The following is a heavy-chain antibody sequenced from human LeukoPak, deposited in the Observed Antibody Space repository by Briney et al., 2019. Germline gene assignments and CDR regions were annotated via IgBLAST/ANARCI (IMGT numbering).Heavy chain of an antibody. CDR3: ARAGRWEGRPHAFDI. J-gene: IGHJ3*02. V-gene: IGHV4-59*01. D-gene: IGHD1-26*01. CDR1: GGSISSYY. Sequence: SETLSLTCTVSGGSISSYYWNWIRQPPGKGLEWIGYIYYSGITNYNPSLQSRVTISVDTSKSQFSLKLSSVTAADTALYYCARAGRWEGRPHAFDIWGQGTMVTVSS. CDR2: IYYSGIT.